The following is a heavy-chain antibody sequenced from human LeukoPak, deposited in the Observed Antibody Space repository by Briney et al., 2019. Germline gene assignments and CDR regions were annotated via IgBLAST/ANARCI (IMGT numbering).Heavy chain of an antibody. J-gene: IGHJ4*02. CDR1: GFTFSSYG. CDR3: AREKVEMPTITDY. CDR2: ISSSSSYI. D-gene: IGHD5-24*01. Sequence: PGGSPRLSCAASGFTFSSYGMHWVRQAPGKGLEWVSSISSSSSYIYYADSVKGRFTISRDNAKNSLYLQMNSLRAEDTAVYYCAREKVEMPTITDYWGQGTLVTVSS. V-gene: IGHV3-21*01.